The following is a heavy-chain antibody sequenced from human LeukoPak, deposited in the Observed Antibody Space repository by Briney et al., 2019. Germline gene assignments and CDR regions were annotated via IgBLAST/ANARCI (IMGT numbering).Heavy chain of an antibody. CDR2: ITSSGSTI. CDR1: GFAFSDYY. Sequence: GGSLRLSCAASGFAFSDYYMSWIRQAPGKGLEWVSYITSSGSTIYYADSVKGRFTISRDNAKNSLYLQMNSLKAEDTAVYYCAGRNAYNSAYWGQGTLVTVSS. CDR3: AGRNAYNSAY. J-gene: IGHJ4*02. V-gene: IGHV3-11*01. D-gene: IGHD5-24*01.